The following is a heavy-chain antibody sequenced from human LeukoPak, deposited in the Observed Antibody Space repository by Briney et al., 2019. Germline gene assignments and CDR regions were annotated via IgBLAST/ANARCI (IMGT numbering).Heavy chain of an antibody. CDR3: VRQTRLQWFGDHQQIDS. D-gene: IGHD3-10*01. CDR1: GGSISSSSYY. Sequence: ETLSVTCSVSGGSISSSSYYWGCIRQPPGKALEWIATVYYTGSTYYNPSLKSPVTLSVDTSKNQFSLKLSSVTAADTAVYYCVRQTRLQWFGDHQQIDSWGQGTLVTVSS. J-gene: IGHJ4*02. V-gene: IGHV4-39*01. CDR2: VYYTGST.